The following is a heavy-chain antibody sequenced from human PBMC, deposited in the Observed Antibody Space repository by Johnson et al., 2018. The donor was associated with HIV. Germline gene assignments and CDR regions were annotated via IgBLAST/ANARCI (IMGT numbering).Heavy chain of an antibody. V-gene: IGHV3-33*08. CDR3: ARDQEGFGELLWAGGAFDI. D-gene: IGHD3-10*01. CDR1: GFTFSTYG. J-gene: IGHJ3*02. CDR2: IWYDGSDR. Sequence: QVQLVESGGGVVQPGRSLRLSCAASGFTFSTYGMHWVRQAPGKGLEWVATIWYDGSDRYYADSVTGRFSISRDNAKNSLYLQMNSLRAEDTAVYDCARDQEGFGELLWAGGAFDIWGQGTMVTVSS.